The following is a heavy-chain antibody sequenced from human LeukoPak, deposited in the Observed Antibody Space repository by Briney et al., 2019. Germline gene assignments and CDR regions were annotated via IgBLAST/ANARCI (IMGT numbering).Heavy chain of an antibody. J-gene: IGHJ4*02. Sequence: ASVKVSCKASRYTFTSYDINWVRQATGQGLEWMGWMNPNSGNTGYAQKFQGRVTMTRNTSISTAYMELSSLRSEDTAVYYCARGLAAAAHYYFDYWAREPWSPSPQ. CDR1: RYTFTSYD. CDR3: ARGLAAAAHYYFDY. CDR2: MNPNSGNT. V-gene: IGHV1-8*01. D-gene: IGHD6-13*01.